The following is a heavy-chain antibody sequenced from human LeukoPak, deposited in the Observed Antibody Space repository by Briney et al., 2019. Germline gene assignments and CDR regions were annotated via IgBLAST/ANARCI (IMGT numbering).Heavy chain of an antibody. CDR3: ARRHIVAAAFDY. Sequence: GASVKVSCKASGYTFTDYYMHWVRLAPGQGLEWMGWINPNSGGTNYAQKFQGRVTMTRDTSISTAYMELSSLRSDDTAAYYCARRHIVAAAFDYWGQGSLVTVSS. V-gene: IGHV1-2*02. D-gene: IGHD5-12*01. CDR2: INPNSGGT. CDR1: GYTFTDYY. J-gene: IGHJ4*02.